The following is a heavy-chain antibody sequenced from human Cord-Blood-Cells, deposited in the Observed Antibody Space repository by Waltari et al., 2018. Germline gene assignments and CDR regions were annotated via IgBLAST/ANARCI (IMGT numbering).Heavy chain of an antibody. Sequence: QVQLAQSGAEVKKPGPSVKVSCKPSGYTFPSYGITGVRQAPGQGLEWMGWISANNGNTNYAQKLQGRVTITTDTSTSTAYMELRSLRSDDTAVYYCARGYSSGWYFDYWGQGTLVTVSS. CDR1: GYTFPSYG. J-gene: IGHJ4*02. CDR2: ISANNGNT. CDR3: ARGYSSGWYFDY. D-gene: IGHD6-19*01. V-gene: IGHV1-18*01.